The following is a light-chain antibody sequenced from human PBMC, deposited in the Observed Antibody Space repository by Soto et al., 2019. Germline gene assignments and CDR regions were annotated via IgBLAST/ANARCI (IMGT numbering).Light chain of an antibody. J-gene: IGLJ3*02. CDR1: RSDFGGSDL. V-gene: IGLV2-11*01. CDR2: DAT. CDR3: CSYTYTYSV. Sequence: QSALTQPRSVSASPGQSVAVSCTRTRSDFGGSDLVPWYKQQPDKAPKLMIYDATKQPSGVPDRFSGSKSGDTASLTISGLQAEDEADYYCCSYTYTYSVFGGGTKLTVL.